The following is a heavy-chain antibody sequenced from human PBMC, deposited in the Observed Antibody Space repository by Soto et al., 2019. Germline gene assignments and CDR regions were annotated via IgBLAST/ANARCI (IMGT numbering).Heavy chain of an antibody. CDR2: IYYSGSA. V-gene: IGHV4-61*08. Sequence: PSETLSLTCTVSGGSFSSGGYYWSWTLQPPGKGLEWIGYIYYSGSANYNPSLKSRVTISIDTSKNQFSLMLRSVTAADTAVYYCARDREDRSGYYSDHWGQGTLVTVSS. J-gene: IGHJ5*02. CDR1: GGSFSSGGYY. D-gene: IGHD3-22*01. CDR3: ARDREDRSGYYSDH.